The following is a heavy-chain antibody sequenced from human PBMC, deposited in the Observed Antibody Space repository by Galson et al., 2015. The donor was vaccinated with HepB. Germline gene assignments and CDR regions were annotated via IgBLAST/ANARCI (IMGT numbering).Heavy chain of an antibody. D-gene: IGHD6-19*01. CDR3: ARAKSVSSGWYSPGGALLDY. CDR1: GYTFTSYG. V-gene: IGHV1-18*01. J-gene: IGHJ4*02. Sequence: SVKVSCKASGYTFTSYGICWVRQAPGQGLEWMGWISAYNGNTNYAQKLQGRVTMTTDTSTSTAYMELRSLRSDDTAVYYCARAKSVSSGWYSPGGALLDYWGQGTLVTVSS. CDR2: ISAYNGNT.